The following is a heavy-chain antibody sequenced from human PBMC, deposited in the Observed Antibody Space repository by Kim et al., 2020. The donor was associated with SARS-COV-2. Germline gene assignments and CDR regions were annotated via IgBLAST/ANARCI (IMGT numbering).Heavy chain of an antibody. J-gene: IGHJ4*02. CDR2: IYYDGNT. D-gene: IGHD2-2*02. Sequence: GGSLRLSCAASGFSVNRFYMTWVRQAPGKGLEWVSVIYYDGNTDYADSVRGRFTISRDSSKNTLYLQMNSLRAEDTAVYYCAGDHLDGCNIWGQGTLVTVSS. V-gene: IGHV3-53*01. CDR1: GFSVNRFY. CDR3: AGDHLDGCNI.